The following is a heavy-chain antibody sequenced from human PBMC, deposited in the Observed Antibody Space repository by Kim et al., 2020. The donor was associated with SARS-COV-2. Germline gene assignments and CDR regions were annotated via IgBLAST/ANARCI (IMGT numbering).Heavy chain of an antibody. Sequence: SETLSLTCTVSGGSISSGGYYWSWIRQHPGKGLEWIGYIYYSGSTYYNPSLKSRVTISVDTSKNQFSLKLSSVTAADTAVYYCARIETDIVVVPAATRYYYYMDVWGKGTTVTVSS. CDR2: IYYSGST. CDR3: ARIETDIVVVPAATRYYYYMDV. D-gene: IGHD2-2*01. CDR1: GGSISSGGYY. V-gene: IGHV4-31*03. J-gene: IGHJ6*03.